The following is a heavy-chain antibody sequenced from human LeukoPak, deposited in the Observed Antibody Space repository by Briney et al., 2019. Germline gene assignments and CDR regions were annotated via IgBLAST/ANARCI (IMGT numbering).Heavy chain of an antibody. CDR3: ARQILSTYYYGSGDYYYMDV. Sequence: SETLTLTCTVSGGSISSSSYYWGWIRQPPGKGLEWIGSIYYSGSTYYNPSLKSRVTISVDTSKNQFSLKLSSVTAADTAVYYCARQILSTYYYGSGDYYYMDVWGKGTTVTISS. J-gene: IGHJ6*03. CDR1: GGSISSSSYY. CDR2: IYYSGST. V-gene: IGHV4-39*01. D-gene: IGHD3-10*01.